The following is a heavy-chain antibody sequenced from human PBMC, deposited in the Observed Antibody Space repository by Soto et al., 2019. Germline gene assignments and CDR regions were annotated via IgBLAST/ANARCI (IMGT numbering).Heavy chain of an antibody. CDR1: GFTFSSYG. D-gene: IGHD6-19*01. Sequence: GGSLRLSCAASGFTFSSYGMHWVRQAPGKGLEWVAVIWYDGSNKYYADSVKGRFTISRDNSKNTLYLQMNSLRAEDTAVYYCAGTVEGGTLPGIAVAGPFDYWGQGT. CDR2: IWYDGSNK. CDR3: AGTVEGGTLPGIAVAGPFDY. J-gene: IGHJ4*02. V-gene: IGHV3-33*01.